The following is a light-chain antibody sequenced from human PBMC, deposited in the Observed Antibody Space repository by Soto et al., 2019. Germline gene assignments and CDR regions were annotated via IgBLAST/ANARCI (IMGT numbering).Light chain of an antibody. CDR1: QSVTSN. J-gene: IGKJ1*01. CDR3: QQYNNWPWT. CDR2: VAS. V-gene: IGKV3-15*01. Sequence: EVVMTQSPATLSVSPGERAPLSCRASQSVTSNLVWFQQKPGQAPRPLIYVASIRATGIPARFSGSGSGTELTLTISSLQSEDFAVYYCQQYNNWPWTFGQGTKVEIK.